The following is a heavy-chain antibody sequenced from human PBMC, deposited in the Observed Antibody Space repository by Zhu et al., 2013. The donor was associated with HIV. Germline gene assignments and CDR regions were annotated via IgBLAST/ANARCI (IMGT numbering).Heavy chain of an antibody. D-gene: IGHD3-16*01. CDR3: ATGPTYSVSPA. Sequence: QVQLVQSGPEVKKPGASVRVSCETSGYTFTAYNVAWVRQAPGQGLEWMGWMSAVNGNTNYAQKFQDRVTLTEDTSTDTAFMELTSLRSEDTAVYYCATGPTYSVSPAWGQGALVTVSS. J-gene: IGHJ5*02. V-gene: IGHV1-18*04. CDR1: GYTFTAYN. CDR2: MSAVNGNT.